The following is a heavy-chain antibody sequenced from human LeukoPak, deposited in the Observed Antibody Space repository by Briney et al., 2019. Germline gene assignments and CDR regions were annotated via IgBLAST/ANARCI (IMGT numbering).Heavy chain of an antibody. CDR3: ARDTDEFGGVIGDDY. J-gene: IGHJ4*02. CDR2: FSCSWGST. D-gene: IGHD3-16*02. CDR1: VFTFSIYA. V-gene: IGHV3-23*01. Sequence: GGCLRLSYGSSVFTFSIYAMIGVPDARGKGRECGSSFSCSWGSTYYADSVKGRFTIYRDNSKNSLYVQMNSLRAEDTAVYYCARDTDEFGGVIGDDYWGQGTLVTVSS.